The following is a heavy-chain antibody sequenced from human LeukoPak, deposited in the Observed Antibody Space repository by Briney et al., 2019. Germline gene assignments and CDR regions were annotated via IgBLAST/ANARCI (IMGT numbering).Heavy chain of an antibody. CDR2: INTHGNTA. Sequence: GGSLRLSCVVSGFKFNSYWMNWVRQVPGKSLVWVAHINTHGNTANYADSVKGRFTISRDNAKSTLYLQMNSLRAEDTAIYYCVRDNAYTFDYWGHGTLVTVSS. V-gene: IGHV3-74*01. J-gene: IGHJ4*01. CDR1: GFKFNSYW. CDR3: VRDNAYTFDY. D-gene: IGHD5-24*01.